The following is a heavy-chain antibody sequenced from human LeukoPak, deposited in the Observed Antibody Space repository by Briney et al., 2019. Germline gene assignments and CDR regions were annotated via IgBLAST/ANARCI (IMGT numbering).Heavy chain of an antibody. CDR3: ARERKYDSNFDY. CDR2: ISSSGSTI. J-gene: IGHJ4*02. V-gene: IGHV3-48*03. CDR1: GFTFSSYE. D-gene: IGHD1-1*01. Sequence: GGSLRLSCAASGFTFSSYEMNWVRQAPGKRLEWVSYISSSGSTIYYADSVKGRFTISRDNAKNTLYLQMNSLRAEDTAVYYCARERKYDSNFDYWGQGTLVTVSS.